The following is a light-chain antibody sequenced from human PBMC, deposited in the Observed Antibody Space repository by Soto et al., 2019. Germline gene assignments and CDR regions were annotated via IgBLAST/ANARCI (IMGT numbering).Light chain of an antibody. CDR2: EAS. Sequence: QSALTQPASVSGSPGQSITISCTGTSSDFGSYNLVSWFQQHPGEAPKLIIYEASRRPSGVSTRFSASKSGNTASLTISGLQSEDEADYYCCSYAGSDTMIVGGGTKLTVL. CDR3: CSYAGSDTMI. V-gene: IGLV2-23*01. J-gene: IGLJ2*01. CDR1: SSDFGSYNL.